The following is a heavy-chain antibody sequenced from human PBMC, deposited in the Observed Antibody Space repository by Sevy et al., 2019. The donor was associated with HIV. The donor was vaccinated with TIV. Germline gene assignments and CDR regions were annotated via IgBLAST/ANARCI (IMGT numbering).Heavy chain of an antibody. J-gene: IGHJ4*02. CDR3: AISRMPRRGFDY. D-gene: IGHD2-2*01. V-gene: IGHV3-23*01. Sequence: GGSLRLSCAASGFTFSTYAMSWVRQAPGKGLEWVSDISGSGGNTYYTDSVKGRFTISRDNAKNTLYLQMNSLRAEDRVLYDCAISRMPRRGFDYWGQGTLVTVSS. CDR2: ISGSGGNT. CDR1: GFTFSTYA.